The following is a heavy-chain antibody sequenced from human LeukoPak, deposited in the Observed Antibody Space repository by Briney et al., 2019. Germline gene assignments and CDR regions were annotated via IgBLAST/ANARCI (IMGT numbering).Heavy chain of an antibody. CDR3: TKLGGAYSGYEIDY. D-gene: IGHD5-12*01. V-gene: IGHV3-23*01. CDR2: VSGSGGST. J-gene: IGHJ4*02. Sequence: PGGSLRLSCAASGFTFSSYAMNWVRQAPGKGLEWASTVSGSGGSTYYADSVKGRFTISRDNSKNTLYLQMNSLRAEDTAIYYCTKLGGAYSGYEIDYWGQGTLVTVSS. CDR1: GFTFSSYA.